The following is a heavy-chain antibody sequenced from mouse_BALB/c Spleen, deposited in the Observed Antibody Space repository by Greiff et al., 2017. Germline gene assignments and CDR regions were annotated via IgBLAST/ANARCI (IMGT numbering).Heavy chain of an antibody. Sequence: VQLKQSGPELVKPGASVKMSCKASGFTFTSYVMHWVQQTPGQGLEWIGYINPYNDGTKYNEKFKGKATLTSDKSSSTAYMELSSLTSEDSAVYYCERLIIRLHAIDYWGEGTTLTVSS. J-gene: IGHJ2*01. V-gene: IGHV1-14*01. CDR1: GFTFTSYV. CDR2: INPYNDGT. D-gene: IGHD1-2*01. CDR3: ERLIIRLHAIDY.